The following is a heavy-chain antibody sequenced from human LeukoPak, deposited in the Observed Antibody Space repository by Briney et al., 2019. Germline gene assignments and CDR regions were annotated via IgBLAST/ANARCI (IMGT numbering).Heavy chain of an antibody. Sequence: PGGSLRLSCAASGFSFSHYSMNWVRQAPGKGPEWVSSITSAPTYINYADSVKGRFTISRDDAKNALYLQMNSLRAEDTAVYYCARDLGGSNGDFWGQGTMVTVSS. CDR1: GFSFSHYS. CDR2: ITSAPTYI. V-gene: IGHV3-21*01. CDR3: ARDLGGSNGDF. J-gene: IGHJ3*01. D-gene: IGHD3-10*01.